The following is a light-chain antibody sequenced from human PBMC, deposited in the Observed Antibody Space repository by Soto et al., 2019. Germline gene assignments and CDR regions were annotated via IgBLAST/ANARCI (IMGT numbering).Light chain of an antibody. CDR1: QDISNY. CDR3: QQYDNLPS. Sequence: DIQMTQSPSSLSASVGDRVTITCQASQDISNYLNWYQQKPGKAPKLLIYDASNLGTGVPSRFSGSGSGTDFTFTISSLQPEDIATYYCQQYDNLPSFGQGTKVDIK. CDR2: DAS. V-gene: IGKV1-33*01. J-gene: IGKJ1*01.